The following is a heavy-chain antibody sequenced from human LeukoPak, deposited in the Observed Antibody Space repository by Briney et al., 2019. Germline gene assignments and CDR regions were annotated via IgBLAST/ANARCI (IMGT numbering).Heavy chain of an antibody. V-gene: IGHV3-30*03. CDR2: ISYDGSNK. Sequence: GGSLRLSCAASGFTFSSYWMSWVRQAPGKGLEWVAVISYDGSNKYYADSVKGRFTISRDNSKNTLYLQMNSLRAEDTAVYYCATGYSSSWWVYWGQGTLVTVSS. CDR1: GFTFSSYW. J-gene: IGHJ4*02. CDR3: ATGYSSSWWVY. D-gene: IGHD6-13*01.